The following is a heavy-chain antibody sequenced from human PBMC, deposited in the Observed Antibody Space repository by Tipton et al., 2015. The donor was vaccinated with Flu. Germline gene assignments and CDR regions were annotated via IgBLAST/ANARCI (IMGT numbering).Heavy chain of an antibody. CDR2: ISSSGDNT. D-gene: IGHD5-12*01. CDR3: ATLGNSGTDGFDI. V-gene: IGHV3-64*02. J-gene: IGHJ3*02. CDR1: GFTFSDYA. Sequence: SLRLSCAASGFTFSDYAMHWVRQAPGKGLEYVSAISSSGDNTYYADSVKGRFTISRDNSKNTLYLQWNSPTTEDTAVYYCATLGNSGTDGFDIWGQGTMVTISS.